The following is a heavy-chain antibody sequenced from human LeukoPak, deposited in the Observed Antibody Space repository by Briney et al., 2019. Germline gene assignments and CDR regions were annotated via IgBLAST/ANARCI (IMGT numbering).Heavy chain of an antibody. CDR1: GGSISSYY. D-gene: IGHD3-10*01. Sequence: SETLSLNRTVSGGSISSYYWSWIRQPAGKGLEWIGRIYYSGSTYYNPSLKSRVTISVDTSKNQFSLKLSSVTAADTAVYYCARLALLWFGEFPGWFDPWGQGTLVTVSS. J-gene: IGHJ5*02. CDR3: ARLALLWFGEFPGWFDP. V-gene: IGHV4-59*05. CDR2: IYYSGST.